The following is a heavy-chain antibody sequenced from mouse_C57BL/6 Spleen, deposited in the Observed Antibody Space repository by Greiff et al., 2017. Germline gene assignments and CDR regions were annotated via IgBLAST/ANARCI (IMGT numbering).Heavy chain of an antibody. CDR2: LSSGGDYI. CDR3: TSLTTVVARYFDV. Sequence: EVQGVESGEGLVKPGGSLKLSCAASGFTFSSYAMSWVRQTPEKRLEWVAYLSSGGDYIYSADTVKGRFTISRDNARNTLYLQMSSLKSEDTARYYCTSLTTVVARYFDVWGTGTTVTVSS. D-gene: IGHD1-1*01. J-gene: IGHJ1*03. V-gene: IGHV5-9-1*02. CDR1: GFTFSSYA.